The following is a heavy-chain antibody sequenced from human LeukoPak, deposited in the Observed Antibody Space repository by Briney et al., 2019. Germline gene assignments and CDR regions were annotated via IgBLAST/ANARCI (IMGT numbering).Heavy chain of an antibody. CDR2: ISYSGST. D-gene: IGHD6-13*01. Sequence: SETLSLTRTVSGDSISSNYWNWIRQPPGKGLEWIGYISYSGSTNYNPSLKSRVTISVDTSKNQFSLKLSSVTAADTAVYYCARNIGSSQDYWGQRPLVTVSS. CDR1: GDSISSNY. J-gene: IGHJ4*02. CDR3: ARNIGSSQDY. V-gene: IGHV4-59*01.